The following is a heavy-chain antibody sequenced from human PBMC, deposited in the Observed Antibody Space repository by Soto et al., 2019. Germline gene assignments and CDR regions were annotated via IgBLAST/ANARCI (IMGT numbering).Heavy chain of an antibody. V-gene: IGHV4-34*01. J-gene: IGHJ6*02. CDR2: INHSGST. CDR1: GGSFSGYY. Sequence: LSLTCAVYGGSFSGYYWSWIRQPPGKGLEWIGEINHSGSTNYNPSLKSRVTISVDTSKNQFSLKLSSVTAADTAVYYCARRTSQVAQRYYYDSSGYLNRGFYYYYGMDVWGQGTTVTVSS. D-gene: IGHD3-22*01. CDR3: ARRTSQVAQRYYYDSSGYLNRGFYYYYGMDV.